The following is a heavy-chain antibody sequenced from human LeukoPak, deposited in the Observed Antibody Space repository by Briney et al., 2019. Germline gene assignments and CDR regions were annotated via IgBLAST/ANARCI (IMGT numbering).Heavy chain of an antibody. CDR3: ARLAWGRLDY. D-gene: IGHD7-27*01. J-gene: IGHJ4*02. Sequence: GSLRLSCAASGVTFSAYSMNWVRQAPGKGLEWVGSIYYSGSTYYNPSLKSRVTISLDTSKNQFSLKLSSVTAPDTAVYYCARLAWGRLDYWGQGTLVTVSS. CDR1: GVTFSAYS. CDR2: IYYSGST. V-gene: IGHV4-38-2*01.